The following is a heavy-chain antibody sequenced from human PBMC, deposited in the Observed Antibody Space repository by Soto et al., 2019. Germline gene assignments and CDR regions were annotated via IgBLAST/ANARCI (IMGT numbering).Heavy chain of an antibody. J-gene: IGHJ6*02. D-gene: IGHD1-1*01. CDR1: GGSISSGGYY. Sequence: SETLSLTCTVSGGSISSGGYYWSWIRQHPGKGLEWIGYIYYSGSTYYNPSLKSRVTISVDTSKNQFSLKLSSVTGADTAVYYCARDQGLEYYYYGMDVWGQGTTVTVSS. CDR2: IYYSGST. CDR3: ARDQGLEYYYYGMDV. V-gene: IGHV4-31*03.